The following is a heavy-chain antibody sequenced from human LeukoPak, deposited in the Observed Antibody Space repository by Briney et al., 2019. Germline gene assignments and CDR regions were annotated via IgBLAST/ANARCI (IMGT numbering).Heavy chain of an antibody. CDR1: GGSISSSSYY. CDR2: IYYSGST. Sequence: SETLSLACTVSGGSISSSSYYWGWIRQPPGKGLEWIGSIYYSGSTNYNPSLKSRVTISVDTSKNQFSLKLSSVTAADTAVYYCARVPLGPYLWVDYWAREPWSPSPQ. D-gene: IGHD3-16*01. V-gene: IGHV4-39*07. CDR3: ARVPLGPYLWVDY. J-gene: IGHJ4*02.